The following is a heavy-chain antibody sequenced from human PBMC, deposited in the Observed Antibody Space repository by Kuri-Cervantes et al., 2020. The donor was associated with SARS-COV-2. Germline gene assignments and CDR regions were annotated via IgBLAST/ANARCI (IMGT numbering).Heavy chain of an antibody. CDR3: ARSPGAYFDY. CDR1: GFTFSSYA. V-gene: IGHV3-30*04. D-gene: IGHD3-10*01. J-gene: IGHJ4*02. CDR2: ISYDGSNK. Sequence: GESLKISCAVSGFTFSSYAMHWVRQAPGKGLEWVAVISYDGSNKYYADSVKGRFTISRDNSKNTLYLQMNSLRAEDTAVYYCARSPGAYFDYWGQGTLVTVSS.